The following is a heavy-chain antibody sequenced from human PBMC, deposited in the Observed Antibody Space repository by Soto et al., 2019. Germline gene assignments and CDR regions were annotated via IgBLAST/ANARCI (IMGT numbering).Heavy chain of an antibody. Sequence: ASVKVSCKASGGTFSSYAISWVRQATGQGLEWVGWISGYDGNTDYAHKFRGRVTMTTDTSTNTAYMDLRSLRSDDTAVYYCARHNSHWPNLFAPSAQGTPVTGSS. CDR1: GGTFSSYA. V-gene: IGHV1-18*01. D-gene: IGHD1-1*01. CDR2: ISGYDGNT. J-gene: IGHJ5*02. CDR3: ARHNSHWPNLFAP.